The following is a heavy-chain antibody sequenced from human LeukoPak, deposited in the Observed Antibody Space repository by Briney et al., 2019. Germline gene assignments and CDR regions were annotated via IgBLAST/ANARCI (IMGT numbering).Heavy chain of an antibody. J-gene: IGHJ5*02. V-gene: IGHV4-38-2*02. CDR3: ARRSDYYGSGSYYKSGSWFDP. CDR1: DYSINSGYY. Sequence: SETLSLTCTVSDYSINSGYYWDWIRQPPGKGLEWIGHIYYSGSTYYNPSLKSRVTISVDTSKNQFSLKLSSVTAADTAVYYCARRSDYYGSGSYYKSGSWFDPWGQGTLVTVSS. D-gene: IGHD3-10*01. CDR2: IYYSGST.